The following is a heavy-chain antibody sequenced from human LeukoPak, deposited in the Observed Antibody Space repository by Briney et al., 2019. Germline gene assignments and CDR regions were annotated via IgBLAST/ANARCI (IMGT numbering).Heavy chain of an antibody. CDR3: ARVLRWLQFPFDY. Sequence: PSETLSLTCSVSGDSINSGGYYWGWIRQPPGKGLEWIGSIYYSGSTYYNPSLKSRVTISVDTSKNQFSLKLSSVTAADTAVYYCARVLRWLQFPFDYWGQGTLVTVSS. CDR1: GDSINSGGYY. D-gene: IGHD5-24*01. V-gene: IGHV4-39*07. J-gene: IGHJ4*02. CDR2: IYYSGST.